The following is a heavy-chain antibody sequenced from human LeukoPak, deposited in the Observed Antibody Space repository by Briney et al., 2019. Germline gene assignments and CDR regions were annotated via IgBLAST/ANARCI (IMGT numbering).Heavy chain of an antibody. CDR1: GFTFSNCA. CDR2: ISYDGRSK. V-gene: IGHV3-30*03. D-gene: IGHD3-3*01. CDR3: ASRDFWSGSPILD. Sequence: GGSLRLSCAVSGFTFSNCAMSWVRQAPGKGLEWVAGISYDGRSKEYVDSVKGRFTISRDNSKNTLYLQMNSLRVEDTAVYYCASRDFWSGSPILDWGQGTLVTVSS. J-gene: IGHJ4*02.